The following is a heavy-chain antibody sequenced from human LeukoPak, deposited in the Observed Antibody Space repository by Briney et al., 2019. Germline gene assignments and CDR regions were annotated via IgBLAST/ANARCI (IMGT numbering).Heavy chain of an antibody. CDR2: ISSSSSTI. J-gene: IGHJ4*02. V-gene: IGHV3-48*01. Sequence: GGSLRLSCAASGFTFSSYSMNWVRQAPGKGLEWVSYISSSSSTIYYADSVKGRFTISRDNTKNSLYLQMNSLRAEDTAVYYCARGYPGFDYWGQGTLVTVSS. CDR3: ARGYPGFDY. D-gene: IGHD1-26*01. CDR1: GFTFSSYS.